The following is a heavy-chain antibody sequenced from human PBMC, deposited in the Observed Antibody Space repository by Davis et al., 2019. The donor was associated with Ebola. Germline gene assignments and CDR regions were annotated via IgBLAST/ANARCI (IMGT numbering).Heavy chain of an antibody. CDR1: GGSFSGYY. Sequence: PSETLSLTCAVYGGSFSGYYWSWIRQSPGKGLEWIGEILHTGRTNYNPSLKSRVSISLDTSKNQFFLRLNSVTAADTAVYFCAALLGPQIHHGTFHYWGQGALVTVSS. J-gene: IGHJ4*02. D-gene: IGHD3-16*01. CDR3: AALLGPQIHHGTFHY. V-gene: IGHV4-34*12. CDR2: ILHTGRT.